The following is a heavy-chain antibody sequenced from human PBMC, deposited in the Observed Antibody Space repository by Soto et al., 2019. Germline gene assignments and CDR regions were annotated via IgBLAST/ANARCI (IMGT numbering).Heavy chain of an antibody. J-gene: IGHJ4*02. CDR2: IYYSGST. CDR1: GGSISSYY. V-gene: IGHV4-59*08. D-gene: IGHD1-7*01. Sequence: QVQLQESGPGLVKPSETLSLTCTVSGGSISSYYWSWIRQPPGKGLEWIGYIYYSGSTNYNPSLKSRVTIEVDTSKNQFPLKLSSVTAADTAVYYCARLYNWNYGPYFDYWGQGTLVTVSS. CDR3: ARLYNWNYGPYFDY.